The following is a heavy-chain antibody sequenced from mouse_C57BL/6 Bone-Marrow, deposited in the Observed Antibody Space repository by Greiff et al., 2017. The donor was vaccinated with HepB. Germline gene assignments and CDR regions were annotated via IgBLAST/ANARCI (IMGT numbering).Heavy chain of an antibody. CDR3: ARAYYSNYGAWFAY. D-gene: IGHD2-5*01. Sequence: EVKLVESGGGLVKPGGSLKLSCAASGFTFSSYAMSWVRQTLEKRLEWVATISDGGSYTYYPDNVKGRFTISRDNAKNNLYLQMSHLKSEDTAMYYCARAYYSNYGAWFAYWGQGTLVTVSA. J-gene: IGHJ3*01. CDR2: ISDGGSYT. CDR1: GFTFSSYA. V-gene: IGHV5-4*03.